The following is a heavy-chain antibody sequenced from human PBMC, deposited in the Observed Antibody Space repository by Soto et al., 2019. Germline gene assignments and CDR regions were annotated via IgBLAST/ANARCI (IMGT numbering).Heavy chain of an antibody. Sequence: QVQLVQSGAEVKKPGSSVKVSCKASGGTFSSYAISWVRQAPGQGLEWMGGIIPIFGTANYAQKFQGRVTMTADESTSTAYMKLSSLRSEDTAVYYCARARSITIFGVVISDYFDYWGQGTLVTVSS. CDR3: ARARSITIFGVVISDYFDY. V-gene: IGHV1-69*12. D-gene: IGHD3-3*01. CDR2: IIPIFGTA. J-gene: IGHJ4*02. CDR1: GGTFSSYA.